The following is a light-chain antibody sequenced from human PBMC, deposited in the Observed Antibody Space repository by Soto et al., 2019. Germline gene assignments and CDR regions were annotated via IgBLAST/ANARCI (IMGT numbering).Light chain of an antibody. V-gene: IGLV1-44*01. CDR1: SSNIGSHT. CDR3: SSYTAISTRV. J-gene: IGLJ2*01. CDR2: SHN. Sequence: QSALTQPPSASGTPGQRVTISCSGSSSNIGSHTVTWYQQVPGTAPKLLIFSHNQRPSGVPDRFSGSKSGTSASLAISGLRAEDEAHYYCSSYTAISTRVFGGGTKLTVL.